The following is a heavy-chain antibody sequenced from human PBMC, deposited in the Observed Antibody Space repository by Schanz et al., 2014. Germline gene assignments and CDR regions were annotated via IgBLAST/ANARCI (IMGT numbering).Heavy chain of an antibody. CDR3: ATIPRGNIYGYFDY. D-gene: IGHD5-18*01. Sequence: QVQLQESGPGLVKPSETLSLTCTVSGGSISSHYWSWVRQAPGEGLERIAFLLSSERAKYNPSPASRSTFSLDTSKSQFSLLLRYVPAADTAVYYCATIPRGNIYGYFDYWGQGSLVTVSS. V-gene: IGHV4-59*11. J-gene: IGHJ4*02. CDR2: LLSSERA. CDR1: GGSISSHY.